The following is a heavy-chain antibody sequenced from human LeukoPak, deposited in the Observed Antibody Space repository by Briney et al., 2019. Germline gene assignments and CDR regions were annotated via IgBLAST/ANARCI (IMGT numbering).Heavy chain of an antibody. CDR2: ISGSGGST. J-gene: IGHJ4*02. Sequence: GGSLRLSCAASGFTFSSYAMSWVRQAPGKGLEWVPAISGSGGSTYYADSVKGRFTISRDNSKNTLYLQMNSLRAEDTAVYYCARAEGGYYDSSGYYAFDYWGQGTLVTVSS. CDR3: ARAEGGYYDSSGYYAFDY. CDR1: GFTFSSYA. D-gene: IGHD3-22*01. V-gene: IGHV3-23*01.